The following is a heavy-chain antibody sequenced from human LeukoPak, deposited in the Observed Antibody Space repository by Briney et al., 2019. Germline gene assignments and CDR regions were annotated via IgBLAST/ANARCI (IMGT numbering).Heavy chain of an antibody. Sequence: SETLSLTCAVYGGSFSGYYWGWIRQPPGKGLEWIGSIYYSGSTYYNPSLKSRVTISVDTSKNQFSLKLSSVTAADTAVYYCARRSIRSRVVVITTPWDYWGQGTLVTVSS. CDR2: IYYSGST. J-gene: IGHJ4*02. CDR1: GGSFSGYY. V-gene: IGHV4-39*01. D-gene: IGHD3-22*01. CDR3: ARRSIRSRVVVITTPWDY.